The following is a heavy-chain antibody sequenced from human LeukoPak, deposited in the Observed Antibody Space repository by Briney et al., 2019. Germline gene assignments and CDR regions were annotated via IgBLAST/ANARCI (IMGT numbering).Heavy chain of an antibody. CDR2: ISSNGGST. CDR3: VKGGWFDY. V-gene: IGHV3-64*04. Sequence: GGSLRLSCSASGFTFSTYAMHWVRQAPGKGLEYVSGISSNGGSTYYADYVKGRITISRDNSKNTLYLQMNSLRAEDTAVYYCVKGGWFDYWGQGTVVTVSS. CDR1: GFTFSTYA. D-gene: IGHD6-19*01. J-gene: IGHJ4*02.